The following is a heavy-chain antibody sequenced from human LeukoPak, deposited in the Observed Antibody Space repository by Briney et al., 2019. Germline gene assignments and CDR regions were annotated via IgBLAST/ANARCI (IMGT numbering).Heavy chain of an antibody. CDR2: ISYSGST. D-gene: IGHD5-18*01. V-gene: IGHV4-39*01. Sequence: PSETLSLTCTFTGGSISSNYFYWGWIRQPPGKGLEWIGTISYSGSTYYNPSLKSRVTISVDTSKNQFSLKLSSVTATDTAVYYRARSRGRSYGSWGQGSLVTVSS. J-gene: IGHJ4*02. CDR1: GGSISSNYFY. CDR3: ARSRGRSYGS.